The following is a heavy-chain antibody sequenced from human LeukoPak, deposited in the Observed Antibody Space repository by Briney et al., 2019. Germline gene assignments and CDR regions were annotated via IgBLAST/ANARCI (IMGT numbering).Heavy chain of an antibody. V-gene: IGHV3-23*01. D-gene: IGHD2-8*01. Sequence: PGGSLRLSCAASGFTFNNYAMSWVRQAPGKGLEWVSAISDSGDYTYYADSVKGRFTISRDNSKNTLYLHVNSLRAEDTAVYYCAKDTSIGKYCTSGVCSPFDYWGQGTLVTVSS. CDR3: AKDTSIGKYCTSGVCSPFDY. CDR1: GFTFNNYA. CDR2: ISDSGDYT. J-gene: IGHJ4*02.